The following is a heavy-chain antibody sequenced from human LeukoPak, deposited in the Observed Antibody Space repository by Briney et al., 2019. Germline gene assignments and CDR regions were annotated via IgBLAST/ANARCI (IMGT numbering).Heavy chain of an antibody. CDR1: GYTFTGYY. CDR3: ARAIAAAAKGFDAFDI. Sequence: ASVKVSCKASGYTFTGYYMHWVRQAPGQGLEWMGWINPNSGGTNYAQKFQGRVTMTRDTSISTAYMELSRLRSDGTAVYYCARAIAAAAKGFDAFDIWGQGTMVTVSS. J-gene: IGHJ3*02. V-gene: IGHV1-2*02. D-gene: IGHD6-13*01. CDR2: INPNSGGT.